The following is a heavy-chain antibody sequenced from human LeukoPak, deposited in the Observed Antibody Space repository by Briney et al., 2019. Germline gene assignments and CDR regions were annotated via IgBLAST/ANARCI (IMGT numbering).Heavy chain of an antibody. V-gene: IGHV3-64*01. D-gene: IGHD6-13*01. Sequence: GGSLRLSCAASGFTFSSYDMYWVRQAPGKGLEYVSGISSNGGSTYYANSVKGRLTISRDNSKNTLYLQMGSLRAEDMAVYYCAKDLPSSTWYLGVFDIWGQGTMVTVSS. CDR2: ISSNGGST. CDR3: AKDLPSSTWYLGVFDI. CDR1: GFTFSSYD. J-gene: IGHJ3*02.